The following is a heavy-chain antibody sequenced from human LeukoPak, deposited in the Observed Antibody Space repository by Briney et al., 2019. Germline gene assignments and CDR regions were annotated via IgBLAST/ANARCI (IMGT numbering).Heavy chain of an antibody. V-gene: IGHV4-31*03. CDR1: GGSICRGGYY. D-gene: IGHD2-8*01. J-gene: IGHJ6*03. Sequence: SETLSLTCTVSGGSICRGGYYCSWVRQHPRKGLEWIGYIYYSGSTYYNPSLKSRVTISVDTSKNQFSLKLSSVTAADTAVYYCARRVYAMSYYYYMDVWGKGTTVTVSS. CDR2: IYYSGST. CDR3: ARRVYAMSYYYYMDV.